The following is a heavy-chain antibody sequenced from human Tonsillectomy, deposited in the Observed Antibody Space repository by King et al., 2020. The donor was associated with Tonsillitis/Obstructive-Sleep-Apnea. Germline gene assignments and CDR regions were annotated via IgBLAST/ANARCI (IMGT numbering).Heavy chain of an antibody. V-gene: IGHV3-53*04. CDR1: GFTVSSNY. J-gene: IGHJ5*02. CDR3: ARLSSGWYEGWFDP. Sequence: VQLVESGGGLVQPGGSLRLSCAASGFTVSSNYMSWVRQAPGKGLEWVSVIYSGGSTYYADSVKGRFTISRHNSKNTLYLQMNSLRAEDTAVYYCARLSSGWYEGWFDPWGQGTLVTVSS. CDR2: IYSGGST. D-gene: IGHD6-19*01.